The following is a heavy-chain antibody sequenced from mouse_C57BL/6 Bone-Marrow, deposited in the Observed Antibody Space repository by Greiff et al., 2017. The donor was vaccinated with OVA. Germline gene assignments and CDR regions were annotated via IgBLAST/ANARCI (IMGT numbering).Heavy chain of an antibody. CDR2: ISYDGSN. V-gene: IGHV3-6*01. CDR1: GYSITSCYV. J-gene: IGHJ2*01. D-gene: IGHD2-2*01. CDR3: ARDPVGYIFLDY. Sequence: EVKLQESGPGLVKPSQSLSLTCSVSGYSITSCYVRYWIRQFPGNKLEWMGYISYDGSNNYNPSIKNRITITRDTSKNQVFLKLNFVTTEDTATYYCARDPVGYIFLDYWGRGTALTVSA.